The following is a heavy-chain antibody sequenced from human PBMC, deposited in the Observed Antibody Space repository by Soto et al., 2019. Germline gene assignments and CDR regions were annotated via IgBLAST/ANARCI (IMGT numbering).Heavy chain of an antibody. CDR1: GFTFSSYA. J-gene: IGHJ4*02. D-gene: IGHD6-13*01. CDR2: ISSNGGST. Sequence: EVQLVESGGGLVQPGGSLRLSCAASGFTFSSYAMHWVRQAPGKGLEYVSAISSNGGSTYYANSVKGRFTISRDNSKNTLYLQMGSPRAEDMAVYYCARLNPIAAAFDYWGQGTLVTVSS. CDR3: ARLNPIAAAFDY. V-gene: IGHV3-64*01.